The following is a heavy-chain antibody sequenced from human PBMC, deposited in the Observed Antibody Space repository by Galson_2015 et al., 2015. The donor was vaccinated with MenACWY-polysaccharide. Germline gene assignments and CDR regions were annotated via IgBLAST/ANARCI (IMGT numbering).Heavy chain of an antibody. CDR1: GDSIPSGGYF. V-gene: IGHV4-31*03. CDR2: ISYDGGT. CDR3: ARGGRAVSNRNWFDP. J-gene: IGHJ5*02. D-gene: IGHD3-16*01. Sequence: LSLTCTVSGDSIPSGGYFWSWLRQHPGEGLEWIAFISYDGGTYYNPSLKSRVTISVDTPKNQFSLKLNSVTAADTAVYYCARGGRAVSNRNWFDPWGQGTLVTVSS.